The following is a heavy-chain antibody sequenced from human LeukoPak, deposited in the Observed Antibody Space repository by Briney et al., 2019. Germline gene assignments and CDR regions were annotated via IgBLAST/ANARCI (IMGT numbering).Heavy chain of an antibody. CDR2: INDSGRT. V-gene: IGHV4-34*01. CDR3: ARRLWDTSGWYFDY. D-gene: IGHD6-19*01. Sequence: SETLSLTCAVYGGSFSGYYWSWVRQPLGKGLEWIGEINDSGRTNYNPSLKSRVTISVDTPKNQFSLKLSSVTAADTAVYYCARRLWDTSGWYFDYWGQGRLVAVSS. CDR1: GGSFSGYY. J-gene: IGHJ4*02.